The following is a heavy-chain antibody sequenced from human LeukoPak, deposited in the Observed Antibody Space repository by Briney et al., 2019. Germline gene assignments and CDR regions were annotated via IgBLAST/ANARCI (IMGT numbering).Heavy chain of an antibody. CDR2: IRSKAYGGTT. CDR3: TRKYSSSWYSVAFDI. CDR1: GFTFGDYA. V-gene: IGHV3-49*03. D-gene: IGHD6-13*01. J-gene: IGHJ3*02. Sequence: GGSLRLSCTASGFTFGDYAMSWFRQAPGKGLEWVGFIRSKAYGGTTEYAASVKGRFTISRDDSKSIAYLQMNSLKTEDTAVYYCTRKYSSSWYSVAFDIWGQGIMVTVSS.